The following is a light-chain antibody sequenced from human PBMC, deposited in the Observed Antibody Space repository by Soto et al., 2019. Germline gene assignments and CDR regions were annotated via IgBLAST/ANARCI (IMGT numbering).Light chain of an antibody. V-gene: IGLV1-36*01. J-gene: IGLJ2*01. Sequence: QSVLTQPPSVSAAPRQRVTIPCSGSSSNIGNNAVNWFQQLPGKAPKLLIYYDDLLPPGVSDRFSGSKSGTSASLAISGLQSEDEADYYCAAWDDSLNALLFGGGTKVTVL. CDR1: SSNIGNNA. CDR3: AAWDDSLNALL. CDR2: YDD.